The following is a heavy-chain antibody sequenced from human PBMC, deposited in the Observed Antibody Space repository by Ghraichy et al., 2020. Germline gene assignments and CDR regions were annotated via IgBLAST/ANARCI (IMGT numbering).Heavy chain of an antibody. CDR2: IRYEANKK. Sequence: GESLNISCAASGFPFSSYGMFWVRQAPGKGLEWVSFIRYEANKKYYAASVKGRFTIFRDNSKSTLYLQMSSLRPDDTALYYCAKDWGDYYYMDVWGKGTTVTVSS. CDR3: AKDWGDYYYMDV. D-gene: IGHD3-16*01. CDR1: GFPFSSYG. V-gene: IGHV3-30*02. J-gene: IGHJ6*03.